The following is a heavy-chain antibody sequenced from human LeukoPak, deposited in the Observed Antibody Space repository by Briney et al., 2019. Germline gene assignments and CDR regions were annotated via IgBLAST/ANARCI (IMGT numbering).Heavy chain of an antibody. Sequence: ASVKVSCKASGYTFTSYGISWVRQAPGQSLEWMGWISAYNGNTNYAQKLQGRVTMTTDTYTSTAYMELRSLRSDDTAVYYCARLSGYDNWFDPWGQGTLVTVSS. J-gene: IGHJ5*02. V-gene: IGHV1-18*01. CDR3: ARLSGYDNWFDP. CDR2: ISAYNGNT. CDR1: GYTFTSYG. D-gene: IGHD3-3*01.